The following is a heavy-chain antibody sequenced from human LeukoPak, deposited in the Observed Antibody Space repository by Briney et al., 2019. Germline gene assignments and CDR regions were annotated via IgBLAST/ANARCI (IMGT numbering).Heavy chain of an antibody. CDR2: IWHDGSNK. Sequence: GGSLRLSCAASGFTFSTYVMHWVRQAPGKGLEWVALIWHDGSNKYYGDSVKDRFAISRDNSKNTLYLQMDSLRAEDTAVYYCARDRGYTYGHPLDYWGQGTLVTVSS. CDR1: GFTFSTYV. V-gene: IGHV3-33*01. CDR3: ARDRGYTYGHPLDY. D-gene: IGHD5-18*01. J-gene: IGHJ4*02.